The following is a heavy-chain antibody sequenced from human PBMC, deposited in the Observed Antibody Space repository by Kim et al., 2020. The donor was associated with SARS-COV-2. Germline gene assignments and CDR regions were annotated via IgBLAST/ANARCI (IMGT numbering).Heavy chain of an antibody. V-gene: IGHV1-24*01. CDR3: ATDVVGDCSGGSCYGYFQH. Sequence: ASVKVSCKVSGYTLTELSMHWVRQAPGKGLEWMGGFDPEDGETIYAQKFQGRVTMTEDTSTDTAYMELSSLRSEDTAVYYCATDVVGDCSGGSCYGYFQHWGQGTLVTVSS. J-gene: IGHJ1*01. CDR2: FDPEDGET. D-gene: IGHD2-15*01. CDR1: GYTLTELS.